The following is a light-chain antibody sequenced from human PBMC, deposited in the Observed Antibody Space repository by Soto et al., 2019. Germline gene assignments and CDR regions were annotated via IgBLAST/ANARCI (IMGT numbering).Light chain of an antibody. V-gene: IGLV2-14*02. CDR3: SSYTNINTRAGV. CDR1: SSDVGSYNL. Sequence: QSVLTQPASVSGSPGQSITISCTGTSSDVGSYNLVSWHQQHPGKAPKLMIYEGSKRPSGVSNRFSGSKSGNTASLTISGLQAEDEADYYCSSYTNINTRAGVFGTGTKVTVL. CDR2: EGS. J-gene: IGLJ1*01.